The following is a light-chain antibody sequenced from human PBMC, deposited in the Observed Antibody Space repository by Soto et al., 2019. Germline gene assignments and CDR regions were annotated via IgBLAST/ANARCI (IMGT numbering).Light chain of an antibody. Sequence: DIQMTQSPSSLSASVGDRVTITCRASQGIRNDVGWYQQRPGNAPKRLIYAASTLQSGVPSNFSGSGFGTEFTLTISGLQAEDSATYYYLQYHSFPRTFGRGTNVEVK. V-gene: IGKV1-17*01. CDR3: LQYHSFPRT. J-gene: IGKJ1*01. CDR2: AAS. CDR1: QGIRND.